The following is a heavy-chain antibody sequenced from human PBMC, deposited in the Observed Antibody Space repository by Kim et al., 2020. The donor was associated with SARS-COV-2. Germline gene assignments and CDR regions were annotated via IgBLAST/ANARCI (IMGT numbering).Heavy chain of an antibody. J-gene: IGHJ6*02. D-gene: IGHD3-10*01. V-gene: IGHV3-7*04. CDR3: ARRGMVRGVIISYYYYGMDV. Sequence: RFTISRDNAKNSLYLQMNSLRAEDTAVYYCARRGMVRGVIISYYYYGMDVWGQGTTVTVSS.